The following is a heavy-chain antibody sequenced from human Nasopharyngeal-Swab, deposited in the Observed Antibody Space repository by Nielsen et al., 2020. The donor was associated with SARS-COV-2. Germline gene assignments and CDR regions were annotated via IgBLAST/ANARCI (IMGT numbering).Heavy chain of an antibody. V-gene: IGHV3-33*01. CDR3: ARDLTPMVIIYAFDM. CDR2: IWHDGSNK. Sequence: RGSLRLSCAASGFTFSNYAMHWVRQAPGKGLEWVAVIWHDGSNKYYADSVKGRFTISRDNSKNTLYLQMNSLRAEDTAVYYCARDLTPMVIIYAFDMWGQGTMVTVSS. CDR1: GFTFSNYA. D-gene: IGHD5-18*01. J-gene: IGHJ3*02.